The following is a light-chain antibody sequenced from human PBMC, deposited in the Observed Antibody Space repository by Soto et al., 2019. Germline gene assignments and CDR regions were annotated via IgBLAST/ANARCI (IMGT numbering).Light chain of an antibody. Sequence: EIVVTQSPATLSVSLGERATLACRASQSVYSDLAWYQQKPGQAPRLLISGASTMATGIPARFSGSGSGTEFTLTISSLQSEDFAVYYCQQYSNWPWTFGQGTKVEIK. CDR1: QSVYSD. CDR3: QQYSNWPWT. V-gene: IGKV3-15*01. CDR2: GAS. J-gene: IGKJ1*01.